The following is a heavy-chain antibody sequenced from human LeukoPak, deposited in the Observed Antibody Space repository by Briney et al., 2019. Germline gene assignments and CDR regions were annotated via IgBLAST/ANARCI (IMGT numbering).Heavy chain of an antibody. D-gene: IGHD2-21*02. Sequence: PSQTLSLTCTVSGDSVTSGGYFWTWIRQHPGKGLEWIGYISNSGTTSYNPSLKSRVSISVDTSNNQFSLGLSSVTAADTAVYYCARDVVVTSSPDAFDIWGQGTMVTVSS. CDR1: GDSVTSGGYF. J-gene: IGHJ3*02. V-gene: IGHV4-31*03. CDR3: ARDVVVTSSPDAFDI. CDR2: ISNSGTT.